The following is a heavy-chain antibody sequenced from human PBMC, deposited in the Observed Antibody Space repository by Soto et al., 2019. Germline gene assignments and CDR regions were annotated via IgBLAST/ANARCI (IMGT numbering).Heavy chain of an antibody. J-gene: IGHJ6*02. V-gene: IGHV1-2*02. CDR2: INPNSGAT. Sequence: VASVKVSCKASGYTFTDYYIYWLRQAPGHGLEWMGWINPNSGATNYAHNFQGRVTMTRDTSIRAAYMELSRLSSDDTAVYYCAKDQGGYMVSGMDVWGQGTTVTVSS. D-gene: IGHD2-2*02. CDR3: AKDQGGYMVSGMDV. CDR1: GYTFTDYY.